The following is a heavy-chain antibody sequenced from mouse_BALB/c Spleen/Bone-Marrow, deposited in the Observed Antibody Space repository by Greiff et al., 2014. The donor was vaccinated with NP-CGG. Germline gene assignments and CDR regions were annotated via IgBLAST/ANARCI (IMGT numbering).Heavy chain of an antibody. Sequence: QVQLQQSGAELARPGASVKMSCKASGYTFTSFTIHWVKQRPGQGLEWIGYINPSSGYTNYNQNFKDKATLTADKSASTAYMQLTSLTSEDSAVYYCARRDYGPFYALDYWGQGTSVTVSS. V-gene: IGHV1-4*01. CDR1: GYTFTSFT. J-gene: IGHJ4*01. CDR3: ARRDYGPFYALDY. D-gene: IGHD1-2*01. CDR2: INPSSGYT.